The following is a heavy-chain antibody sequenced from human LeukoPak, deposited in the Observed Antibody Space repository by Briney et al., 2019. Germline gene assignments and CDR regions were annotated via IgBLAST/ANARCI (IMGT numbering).Heavy chain of an antibody. J-gene: IGHJ3*02. V-gene: IGHV4-59*12. CDR3: ARGRNYYDSSGYYYGAFDI. CDR1: GGSMSSYY. D-gene: IGHD3-22*01. Sequence: PSETLSLTCIVSGGSMSSYYWSWIRQPPGKELEWIGNIYNSGSTNYNPSLKRRVTMSEDTAKNHFSLKLSSVTAADTAVYYCARGRNYYDSSGYYYGAFDIWGQGTMVTVSS. CDR2: IYNSGST.